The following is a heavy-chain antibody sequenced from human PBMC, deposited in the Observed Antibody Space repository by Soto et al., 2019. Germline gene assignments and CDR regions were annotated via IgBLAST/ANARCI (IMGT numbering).Heavy chain of an antibody. CDR3: AEALYGGFTY. Sequence: GGSLRLSCAASGFTFSVYAMSWVRQAPGKGLEWVSGISGSGDSTHYADSVKGRFTVSRDNSKSMLYLQTNSLRAEDTAIYYCAEALYGGFTYWGQGILVTVSS. CDR1: GFTFSVYA. CDR2: ISGSGDST. D-gene: IGHD3-10*01. V-gene: IGHV3-23*01. J-gene: IGHJ4*02.